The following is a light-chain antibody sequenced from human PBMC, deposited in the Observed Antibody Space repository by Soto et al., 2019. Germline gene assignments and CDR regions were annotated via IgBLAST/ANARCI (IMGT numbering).Light chain of an antibody. V-gene: IGLV8-61*01. CDR3: VLYMTSGISV. J-gene: IGLJ7*01. CDR1: SGSVSTNYY. CDR2: STN. Sequence: QAVVTQEPSFSVSPGGTVTLTCGLSSGSVSTNYYPSWHQQTPGQAPRTLIYSTNIRSSGVPDRFSGSILENKAALTIAGAQADDESDYYCVLYMTSGISVFGGGTQLTVL.